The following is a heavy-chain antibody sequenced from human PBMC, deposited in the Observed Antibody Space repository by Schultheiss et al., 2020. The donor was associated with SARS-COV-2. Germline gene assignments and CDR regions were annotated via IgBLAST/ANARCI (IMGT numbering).Heavy chain of an antibody. D-gene: IGHD2-2*01. CDR1: GFTFSSYA. CDR3: ARAPAAISR. CDR2: ISYDGSNK. V-gene: IGHV3-30*04. Sequence: GGSLRLSCAASGFTFSSYAMHWVRQAPGKGLEWVAVISYDGSNKYYADSVKGRFTISRDNSKNTLYLQMNSLRAEDTAVYYCARAPAAISRWGQGTLVTVSS. J-gene: IGHJ4*02.